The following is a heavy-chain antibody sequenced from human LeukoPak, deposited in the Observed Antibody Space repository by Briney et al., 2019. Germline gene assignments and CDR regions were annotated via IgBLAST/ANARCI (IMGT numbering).Heavy chain of an antibody. Sequence: GGSLRLSCAASGFTFSSYAMSWVRQAPGKGLEWVSAISGSGGSTYYADSVKGRFTISRDNSKNTLYLQMNSLRAEDTAVYYCAKDSVVVVAATHRAYFDNWGQGTLVTVSS. CDR3: AKDSVVVVAATHRAYFDN. CDR2: ISGSGGST. J-gene: IGHJ4*02. CDR1: GFTFSSYA. V-gene: IGHV3-23*01. D-gene: IGHD2-15*01.